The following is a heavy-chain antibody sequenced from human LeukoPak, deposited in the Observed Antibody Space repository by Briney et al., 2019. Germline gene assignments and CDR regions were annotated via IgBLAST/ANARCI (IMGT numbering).Heavy chain of an antibody. V-gene: IGHV5-51*01. Sequence: GESLKISCKGSGYSFTSYWIGWVRQMPGKGLEWMGIIYPGDSDTRYSPSFQGQVTISADKSISTAYLQWGSLKASDTAMYYCGRLQSQNWFDPWGQGTLVTVSS. CDR3: GRLQSQNWFDP. D-gene: IGHD5-24*01. CDR1: GYSFTSYW. J-gene: IGHJ5*02. CDR2: IYPGDSDT.